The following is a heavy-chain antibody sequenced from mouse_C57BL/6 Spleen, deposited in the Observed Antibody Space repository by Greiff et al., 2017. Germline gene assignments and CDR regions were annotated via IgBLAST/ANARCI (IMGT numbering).Heavy chain of an antibody. CDR1: GISITTGYYR. D-gene: IGHD2-1*01. CDR3: ARGYYGNAMDY. J-gene: IGHJ4*01. V-gene: IGHV3-5*01. Sequence: EVQLVESGPGLVKPSQTVFLTCTVTGISITTGYYRWSWIRQFPGRKLEWIGDIYYSGTFTYNPFLKSQTTITRDTPNNQFFLEMNSLTAEDTATYFCARGYYGNAMDYWGQGTSVTVAS. CDR2: IYYSGTF.